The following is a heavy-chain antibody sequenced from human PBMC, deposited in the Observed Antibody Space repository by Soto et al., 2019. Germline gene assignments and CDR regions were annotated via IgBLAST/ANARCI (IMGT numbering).Heavy chain of an antibody. Sequence: GGSLRLSCAASGFTFSSYAMSWVRQAPGMGLEWVSVISGSGGTTYYADSVKGRFTISRDNSKNTLYLQMNSLRAEDTAVYYCAKLPCISCYENWFDPWGQGTLVTVSS. V-gene: IGHV3-23*01. J-gene: IGHJ5*02. D-gene: IGHD2-2*01. CDR2: ISGSGGTT. CDR3: AKLPCISCYENWFDP. CDR1: GFTFSSYA.